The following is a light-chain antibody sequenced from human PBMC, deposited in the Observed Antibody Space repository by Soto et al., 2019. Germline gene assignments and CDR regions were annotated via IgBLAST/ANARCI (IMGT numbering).Light chain of an antibody. CDR2: EVD. CDR3: SSYAGSDILL. CDR1: STDVGGYNS. J-gene: IGLJ2*01. V-gene: IGLV2-8*01. Sequence: QSALTQPPSASGSPGQSVTVSCTGTSTDVGGYNSVSWYQQHPGKAPKLIIYEVDKRPSGVPDRFSGSKSGNTASLTVFGLQDDDEADYFCSSYAGSDILLFGRGTKVIVL.